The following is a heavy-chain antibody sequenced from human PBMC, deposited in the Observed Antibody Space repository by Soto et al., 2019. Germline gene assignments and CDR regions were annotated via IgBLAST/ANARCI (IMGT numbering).Heavy chain of an antibody. D-gene: IGHD2-15*01. CDR1: GYSFTSYW. J-gene: IGHJ6*03. Sequence: GESMKISCKGSGYSFTSYWIGWVRQVPGKGLEWMGIIYPGDSDTRYSPSFQGQVTISADKSISTAYMQWSSLKASDTAMYYCARHAQYCSGGSCYAPGYYYYYYMDVWGKGTTVTVSS. CDR2: IYPGDSDT. CDR3: ARHAQYCSGGSCYAPGYYYYYYMDV. V-gene: IGHV5-51*01.